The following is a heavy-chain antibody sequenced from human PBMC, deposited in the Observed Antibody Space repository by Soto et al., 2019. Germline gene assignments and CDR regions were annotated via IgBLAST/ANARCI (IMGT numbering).Heavy chain of an antibody. D-gene: IGHD5-12*01. V-gene: IGHV1-69*02. CDR2: IIPILGIA. CDR3: ARLDGYNLFDY. CDR1: GGTFSSYT. J-gene: IGHJ4*02. Sequence: QVQLVQSGAEVKKPGSSVKVSCKASGGTFSSYTISWVRQAPGQGLEWMGRIIPILGIANYAQKFQGRVTITADKSTSTGYMELSSLRSEDTAVYYCARLDGYNLFDYWGQGTLVTVSS.